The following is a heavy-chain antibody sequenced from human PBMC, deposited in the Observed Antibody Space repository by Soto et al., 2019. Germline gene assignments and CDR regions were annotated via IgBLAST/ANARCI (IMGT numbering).Heavy chain of an antibody. CDR2: IYYRERTSYNSGST. V-gene: IGHV4-39*01. Sequence: PSETLSLTCTVSGDSMTSSSYYWGWIRQPPGKGLEWIGSIYYRERTSYNSGSTYYSPSLKSRVTISGDTSKSQFSLKLSSVTAADPAVSYCARHTRPHFDPWRQGTLVTVSS. CDR3: ARHTRPHFDP. J-gene: IGHJ5*02. CDR1: GDSMTSSSYY.